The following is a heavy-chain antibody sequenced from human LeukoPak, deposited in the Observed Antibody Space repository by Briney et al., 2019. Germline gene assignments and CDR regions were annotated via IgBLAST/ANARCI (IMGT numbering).Heavy chain of an antibody. Sequence: GGSLRLSCAAPGFSFDDYAIHWVRQAPGKDLEWVSLISGDGGSTFYADSVKGRFTISRDNSKNSLYLQMSSLRSEDTALYYCARESDSSGWYDSWGQGTLVTVSS. V-gene: IGHV3-43*02. J-gene: IGHJ5*01. CDR3: ARESDSSGWYDS. D-gene: IGHD3-22*01. CDR1: GFSFDDYA. CDR2: ISGDGGST.